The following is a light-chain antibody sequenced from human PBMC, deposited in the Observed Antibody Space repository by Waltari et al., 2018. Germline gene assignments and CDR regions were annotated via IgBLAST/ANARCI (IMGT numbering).Light chain of an antibody. J-gene: IGKJ1*01. CDR1: QGVSSN. Sequence: ENAVTMSPASLSVTQGEKATLTCRASQGVSSNLAWYQQKPGQAPKLLIYGASTRATGIPARFSGSGSGTEFTLTISSLQSEDFAVYYCQQHNSKPRTFGQGTKVEIK. CDR3: QQHNSKPRT. CDR2: GAS. V-gene: IGKV3-15*01.